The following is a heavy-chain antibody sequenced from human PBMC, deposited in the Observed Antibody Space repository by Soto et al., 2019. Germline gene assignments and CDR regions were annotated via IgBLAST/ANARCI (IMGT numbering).Heavy chain of an antibody. V-gene: IGHV1-69*13. D-gene: IGHD2-2*02. CDR1: GGTFSSYA. J-gene: IGHJ5*02. CDR3: ARGGDSVVAPAAISRWLDP. CDR2: IIPIFGTA. Sequence: ASVKVSCKASGGTFSSYAISWVRQAPGQGLEWMGGIIPIFGTANYAQKFQGRVTITADESTSTAYMELSSLRSEDTAVYYCARGGDSVVAPAAISRWLDPWGQGTLVTVSS.